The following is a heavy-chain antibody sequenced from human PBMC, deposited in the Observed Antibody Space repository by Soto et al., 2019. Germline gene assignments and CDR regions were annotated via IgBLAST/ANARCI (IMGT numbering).Heavy chain of an antibody. CDR2: IYYSGST. CDR3: ARQEYSGSYYSPNYNYYGMDV. Sequence: SETLSLTCTVSGGSISSYYWSWIRQPPGKGMEWIGYIYYSGSTNYNPSLHGQVTISADKSISTAYLQWRSLKASDTAMYYCARQEYSGSYYSPNYNYYGMDVWGQGTTVTVSS. CDR1: GGSISSYY. D-gene: IGHD3-10*01. V-gene: IGHV4-59*08. J-gene: IGHJ6*02.